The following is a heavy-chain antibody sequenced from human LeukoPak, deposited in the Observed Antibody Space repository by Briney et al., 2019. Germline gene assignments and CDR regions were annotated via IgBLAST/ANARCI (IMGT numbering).Heavy chain of an antibody. CDR3: ARGGRGWYLDY. CDR2: INHRGSA. CDR1: GGSFTAYY. V-gene: IGHV4-34*01. J-gene: IGHJ4*02. Sequence: SETLYLTCAVYGGSFTAYYWHWIRQPPGKGLEWIGEINHRGSATYNPSLKSRVTMSVDTSENRFSLKLNSVTAADTAVYYCARGGRGWYLDYSGQGNMVTVSS. D-gene: IGHD6-19*01.